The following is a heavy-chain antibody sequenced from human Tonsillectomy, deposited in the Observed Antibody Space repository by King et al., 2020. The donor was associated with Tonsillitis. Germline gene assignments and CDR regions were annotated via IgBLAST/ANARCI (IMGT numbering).Heavy chain of an antibody. Sequence: QLVQSGAEVKKPGASVKVSCKASGYTFTSYGISWVRQAPGQGLEWMGWISAYNGNTNYEQKLQGRVTMTTDTSTRTAYMERGSLGSDDTAVYYCARAWGDYYDSSGYYSTLPFDYWGQGTLVTVPS. D-gene: IGHD3-22*01. CDR1: GYTFTSYG. V-gene: IGHV1-18*01. CDR3: ARAWGDYYDSSGYYSTLPFDY. CDR2: ISAYNGNT. J-gene: IGHJ4*02.